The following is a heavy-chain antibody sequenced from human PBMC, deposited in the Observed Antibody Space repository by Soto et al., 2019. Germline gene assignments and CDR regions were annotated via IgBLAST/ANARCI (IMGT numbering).Heavy chain of an antibody. J-gene: IGHJ6*02. D-gene: IGHD2-2*01. Sequence: PGGSLRLSCAASGFTFSSYGMHWVRQAPGKGLEWVAVISYDGSNKYYADSVKGRLTISRDNSKNTLYLQMNSLRAEDTAVYYCAKAQDIVLVPAAILGGPGMDVWGQGTTVTVSS. CDR1: GFTFSSYG. CDR2: ISYDGSNK. V-gene: IGHV3-30*18. CDR3: AKAQDIVLVPAAILGGPGMDV.